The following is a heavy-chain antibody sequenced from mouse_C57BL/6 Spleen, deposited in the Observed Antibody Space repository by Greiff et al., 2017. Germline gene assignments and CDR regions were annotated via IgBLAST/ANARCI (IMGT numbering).Heavy chain of an antibody. CDR3: ASGYYGTGYYAMDY. Sequence: DVKLVESVAELVRPGASVKLSCTASGFNIKNTYMHWVKQRPEQGLEWIGRIDPANGNTKYAPKFQGKATITADTSSNTAYLQLSSLTSEDTAIYYCASGYYGTGYYAMDYWGQGTSVTVSS. V-gene: IGHV14-3*01. D-gene: IGHD1-1*01. CDR2: IDPANGNT. CDR1: GFNIKNTY. J-gene: IGHJ4*01.